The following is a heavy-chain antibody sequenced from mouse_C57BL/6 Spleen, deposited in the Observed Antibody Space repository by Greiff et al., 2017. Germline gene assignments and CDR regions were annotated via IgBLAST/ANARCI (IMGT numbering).Heavy chain of an antibody. Sequence: EVKLVESGGGLVQPGGSLKLSCAASGFTFSDYYMYWVRQTPEKRLEWVAYISNGGGSTYYPDTVKGRFTIARDNAKNTLYLQMSRLKSEDTALYYCARFDGSSHWYFDVWGTGTTVTVSS. J-gene: IGHJ1*03. CDR3: ARFDGSSHWYFDV. D-gene: IGHD1-1*01. V-gene: IGHV5-12*01. CDR2: ISNGGGST. CDR1: GFTFSDYY.